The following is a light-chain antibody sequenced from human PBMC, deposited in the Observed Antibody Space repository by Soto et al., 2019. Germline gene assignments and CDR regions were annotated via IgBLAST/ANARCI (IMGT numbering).Light chain of an antibody. Sequence: QSALTQPASVSGSPGHSITIFCTGTSSDVGGYSYVSWYQHHPGKAPKLLIYDVTTRPSGVSDRFSGSKSGNTVSLTISGLQAEDEADYYCSSYTTSSITPFGTGTKVTVL. CDR1: SSDVGGYSY. V-gene: IGLV2-14*03. CDR2: DVT. CDR3: SSYTTSSITP. J-gene: IGLJ1*01.